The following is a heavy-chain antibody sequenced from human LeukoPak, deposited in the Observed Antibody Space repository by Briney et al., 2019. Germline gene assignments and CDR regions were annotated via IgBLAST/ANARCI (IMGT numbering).Heavy chain of an antibody. J-gene: IGHJ4*02. V-gene: IGHV4-34*01. CDR1: GGSFSGYY. Sequence: PSGTLSLTCAVYGGSFSGYYWSWIRQPPGKGLEWIGEINHSGSTNYNPSLKSRVTISVDTSKNQFSLKLSSVTAADTAVYYCARAIIVVVAATNDYGGSFDYWGQGTLVTVSS. CDR3: ARAIIVVVAATNDYGGSFDY. D-gene: IGHD2-15*01. CDR2: INHSGST.